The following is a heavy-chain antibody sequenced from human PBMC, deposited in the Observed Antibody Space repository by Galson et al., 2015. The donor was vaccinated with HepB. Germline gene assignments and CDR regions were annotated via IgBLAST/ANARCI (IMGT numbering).Heavy chain of an antibody. D-gene: IGHD5-18*01. CDR3: ARDRVTGDAFDI. CDR1: GYTFTSYY. J-gene: IGHJ3*02. CDR2: INPSGGST. Sequence: SCKASGYTFTSYYMHWVRQAPGQGLEWMGIINPSGGSTSYAQKLQGRVTMTRDTSTSTVYMELSSLRSEDTAVYYCARDRVTGDAFDIWGQGTMVTVSS. V-gene: IGHV1-46*04.